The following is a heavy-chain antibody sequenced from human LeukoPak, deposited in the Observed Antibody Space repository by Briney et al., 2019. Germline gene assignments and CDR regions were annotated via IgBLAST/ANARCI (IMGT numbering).Heavy chain of an antibody. CDR1: GFTFSSSA. J-gene: IGHJ4*02. CDR3: AKDGGLWVSAHWGDS. V-gene: IGHV3-23*01. CDR2: ISDTGRLS. D-gene: IGHD7-27*01. Sequence: GGSLRLSCAASGFTFSSSAMSWVRQAPGKGLEWVAAISDTGRLSYCADSVNGRFTISRDNSKNTLSLQMNSLRAADTAVYYCAKDGGLWVSAHWGDSWGRGTLVTVSS.